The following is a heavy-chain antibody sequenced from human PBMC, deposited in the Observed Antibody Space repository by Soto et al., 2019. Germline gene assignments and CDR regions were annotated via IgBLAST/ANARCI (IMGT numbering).Heavy chain of an antibody. Sequence: KPSETLSLTCTVSGGSISSYYWSWIRQPAGKGLEWIGRIYTSGSTNYNPSLKSRVTMSVDTSKNQFSLKLSSVTAADTAVYYCARDSPLYDFWSGYPLLDYYYYYYGMDVWGQGTTVTVSS. CDR2: IYTSGST. D-gene: IGHD3-3*01. J-gene: IGHJ6*02. CDR1: GGSISSYY. V-gene: IGHV4-4*07. CDR3: ARDSPLYDFWSGYPLLDYYYYYYGMDV.